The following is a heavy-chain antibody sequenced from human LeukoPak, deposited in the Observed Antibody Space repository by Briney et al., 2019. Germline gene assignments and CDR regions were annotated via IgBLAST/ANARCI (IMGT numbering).Heavy chain of an antibody. Sequence: ASVKVSCKASGYTFTSYGIGWVRQAPGQGLEWMGWISAYNGNTNYAQKLQGRVTMTTDTSTSTAYMELRSLRSDDTAVYYCAREAYCGGDCLNWFDPWGQGTLVTVSS. CDR3: AREAYCGGDCLNWFDP. V-gene: IGHV1-18*01. CDR2: ISAYNGNT. J-gene: IGHJ5*02. D-gene: IGHD2-21*02. CDR1: GYTFTSYG.